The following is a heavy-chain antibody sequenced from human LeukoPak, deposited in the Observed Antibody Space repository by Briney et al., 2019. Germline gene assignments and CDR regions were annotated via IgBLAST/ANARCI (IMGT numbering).Heavy chain of an antibody. CDR2: ISYDGSNK. J-gene: IGHJ4*02. Sequence: GGSLRLSCAASGFTFSSYGMHWVRQAPGKGLEWVAVISYDGSNKYYADSVKGRFTIYRDNSKNTLYLQMNSLRAEDTAVYYCAKVPYYYDSSGYYFDYWGQGTLVTVSS. V-gene: IGHV3-30*18. CDR1: GFTFSSYG. D-gene: IGHD3-22*01. CDR3: AKVPYYYDSSGYYFDY.